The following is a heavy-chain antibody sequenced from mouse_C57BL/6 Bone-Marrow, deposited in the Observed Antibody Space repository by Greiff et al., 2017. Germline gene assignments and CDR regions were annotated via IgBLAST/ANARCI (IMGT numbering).Heavy chain of an antibody. CDR2: ISSGGSYT. D-gene: IGHD2-3*01. J-gene: IGHJ2*01. CDR3: ARQGYDYLDY. CDR1: GFTFSSYG. Sequence: EVMLVESGGDLVKPGGSLKLSCAASGFTFSSYGMSWVRQTPDKRLEWVATISSGGSYTYYPDSVKGRFTISRDNAKNTLYLQMSSLKSEDTAMYYCARQGYDYLDYWGQGTILTVSS. V-gene: IGHV5-6*01.